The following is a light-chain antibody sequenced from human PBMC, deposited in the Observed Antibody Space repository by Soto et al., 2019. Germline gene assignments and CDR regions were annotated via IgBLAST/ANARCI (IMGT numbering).Light chain of an antibody. CDR1: QSVRSN. Sequence: EIVMTQSPATLSVSPGERATLSCRASQSVRSNLAWYQQKPGQAPRLLIYGASTRATGIPARFSGSGSGTEFTLTISSLQSEDFAVYYCQQYNNWPLLTCGGGTKVEIK. J-gene: IGKJ4*01. CDR2: GAS. CDR3: QQYNNWPLLT. V-gene: IGKV3D-15*01.